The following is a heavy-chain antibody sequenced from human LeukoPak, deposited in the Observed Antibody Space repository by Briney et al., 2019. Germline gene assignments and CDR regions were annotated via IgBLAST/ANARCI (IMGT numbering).Heavy chain of an antibody. Sequence: SVKVSCKASGGTFSTYAISWVRQAPGQGLEWMGGIIPLPGTANYAQKFQGRLTITADEFTGTAYMELSSLRSEDTAVFYCASNTNYYENTGHYVFDSWGQGTLVTVSS. CDR1: GGTFSTYA. J-gene: IGHJ4*02. CDR2: IIPLPGTA. V-gene: IGHV1-69*13. CDR3: ASNTNYYENTGHYVFDS. D-gene: IGHD3-22*01.